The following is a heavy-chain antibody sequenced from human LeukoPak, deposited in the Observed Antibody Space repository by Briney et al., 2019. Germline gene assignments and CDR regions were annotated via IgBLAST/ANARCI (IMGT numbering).Heavy chain of an antibody. Sequence: GGSLRLSCVASGFTCSDYSMNWVRQAPGKGLEWVSYISSSGFTLNYADSVKGRFTISRDNSKNTLYLQMNSLRAEDTAVYYCAREVTMIGPFDYWGQGTLVTVSS. D-gene: IGHD3-22*01. V-gene: IGHV3-48*01. J-gene: IGHJ4*02. CDR1: GFTCSDYS. CDR3: AREVTMIGPFDY. CDR2: ISSSGFTL.